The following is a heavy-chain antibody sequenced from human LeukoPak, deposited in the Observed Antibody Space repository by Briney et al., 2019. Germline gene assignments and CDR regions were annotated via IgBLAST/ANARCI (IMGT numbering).Heavy chain of an antibody. CDR1: GYTFTSYD. J-gene: IGHJ3*02. CDR3: ARGAQLLWFGEYTVDAFDI. V-gene: IGHV1-8*01. CDR2: MNPNSGNT. D-gene: IGHD3-10*01. Sequence: GASVKVSCKASGYTFTSYDINWVRQATGQGLEWMGWMNPNSGNTGYAQKFQGRVTMTRNTSISTAYMELSSLRSEDTAVYYCARGAQLLWFGEYTVDAFDIWGQGTMVTVSS.